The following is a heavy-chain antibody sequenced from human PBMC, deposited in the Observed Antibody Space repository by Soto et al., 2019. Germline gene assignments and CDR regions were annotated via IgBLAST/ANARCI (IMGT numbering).Heavy chain of an antibody. CDR1: GYTFTRYT. J-gene: IGHJ5*02. CDR3: ARGIATGQLDH. D-gene: IGHD2-15*01. Sequence: GXSVKFSCKASGYTFTRYTMNWVRQAPGQRLEWMGWINPDNGNTKSSQKFQDRVIITRDTSASTAYMDLSSLRSEDTAVYYCARGIATGQLDHWGQGTLVTVSS. V-gene: IGHV1-3*01. CDR2: INPDNGNT.